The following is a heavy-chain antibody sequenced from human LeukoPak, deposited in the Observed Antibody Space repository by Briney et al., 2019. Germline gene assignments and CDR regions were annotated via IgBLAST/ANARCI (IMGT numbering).Heavy chain of an antibody. CDR3: ARGLLAFDP. V-gene: IGHV4-38-2*01. D-gene: IGHD2-15*01. CDR1: GYSISTGYY. Sequence: PSETLSLTCDVSGYSISTGYYWGWIRQPPGKGLECVGNVYHSGSPYYNPSLKSRVTISVDTSKNQFSLKLNSVTAADTAVYYCARGLLAFDPWGQGILVTVSS. CDR2: VYHSGSP. J-gene: IGHJ5*02.